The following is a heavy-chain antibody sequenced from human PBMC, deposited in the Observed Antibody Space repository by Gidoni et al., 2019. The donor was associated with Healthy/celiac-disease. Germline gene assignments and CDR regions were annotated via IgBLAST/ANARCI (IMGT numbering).Heavy chain of an antibody. V-gene: IGHV3-30-3*01. J-gene: IGHJ6*02. D-gene: IGHD3-3*01. Sequence: QVQLVASGGGVVQPGRSLRLSCAASGLTFSSYAMHWVRQAPGKGLDWVAVISYDGSNTYYADSVKGRFTISRENSKNTLYLQMNSLRADDTAVYYCARDFTIFGVVKFLSTASYYYYYGMDVWGQGTTVTVSS. CDR2: ISYDGSNT. CDR3: ARDFTIFGVVKFLSTASYYYYYGMDV. CDR1: GLTFSSYA.